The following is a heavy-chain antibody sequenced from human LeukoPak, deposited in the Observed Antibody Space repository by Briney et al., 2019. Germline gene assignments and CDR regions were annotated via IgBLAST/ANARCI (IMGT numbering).Heavy chain of an antibody. Sequence: GASVKVSCTASGYTFTNYYMHWLRQAPGQGLEWVGVFNPSGGSTSYAQKFQGRVTMTRDTSTSTVYMELSSLRSEDTAVYFCARVRDGYNDAFDIWGQGTMVTVS. CDR1: GYTFTNYY. J-gene: IGHJ3*02. CDR2: FNPSGGST. V-gene: IGHV1-46*01. CDR3: ARVRDGYNDAFDI. D-gene: IGHD5-24*01.